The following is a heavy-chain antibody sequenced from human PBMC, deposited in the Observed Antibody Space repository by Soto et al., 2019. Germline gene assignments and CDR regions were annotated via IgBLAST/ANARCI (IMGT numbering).Heavy chain of an antibody. CDR1: GFTFSNYG. V-gene: IGHV3-23*01. D-gene: IGHD6-19*01. Sequence: GGSLRLSCAASGFTFSNYGMSWVRQVSGKGLEWASAVSGSGRHTYYADSVRGRFTISRDNSKNTLYLQINSLRAEDTAVYFCAKDRGLLGGVAGILDFWGQGTLVTVSS. CDR3: AKDRGLLGGVAGILDF. J-gene: IGHJ4*02. CDR2: VSGSGRHT.